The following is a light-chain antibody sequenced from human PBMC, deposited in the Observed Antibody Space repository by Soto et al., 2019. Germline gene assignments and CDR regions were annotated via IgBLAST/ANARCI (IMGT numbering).Light chain of an antibody. CDR3: QQYGSSPAGT. Sequence: EIVLTQSPGTLSLSPGERATLSCRASQSVSSSYLAWYQQKPGQAPRLLIYGASSRATGIPDRFSGSGSGTDFTLTISRLEAEDFAVYYCQQYGSSPAGTFGQGTKVEIK. J-gene: IGKJ1*01. V-gene: IGKV3-20*01. CDR2: GAS. CDR1: QSVSSSY.